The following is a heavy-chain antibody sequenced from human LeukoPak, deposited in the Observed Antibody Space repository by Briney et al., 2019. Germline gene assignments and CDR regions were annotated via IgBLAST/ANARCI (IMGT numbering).Heavy chain of an antibody. CDR1: GYTFTVYY. Sequence: ASVKVSCKASGYTFTVYYIHWVCQAPGQGLEWMGCINPHSGGTNYAQKFQGRVTMTRDTSISTANMELSRLRSKDTAIYHCAREQVAVAGTGFDYCGQGTLVTVSS. CDR3: AREQVAVAGTGFDY. CDR2: INPHSGGT. D-gene: IGHD6-19*01. J-gene: IGHJ4*02. V-gene: IGHV1-2*02.